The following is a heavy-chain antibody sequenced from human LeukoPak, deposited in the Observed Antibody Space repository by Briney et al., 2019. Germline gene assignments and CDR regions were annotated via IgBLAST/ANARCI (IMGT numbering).Heavy chain of an antibody. V-gene: IGHV3-73*01. CDR3: TTGITVAGYDY. J-gene: IGHJ4*02. CDR1: GFSFSNYP. Sequence: GGSLRLSCAASGFSFSNYPMQWVRQASGKDLEWVGRIRTKVNSYETTYVASVKGRFTISGDDSKNTAYLQMDSLKTEDTAVYFCTTGITVAGYDYWGQGTLVTVSS. D-gene: IGHD6-19*01. CDR2: IRTKVNSYET.